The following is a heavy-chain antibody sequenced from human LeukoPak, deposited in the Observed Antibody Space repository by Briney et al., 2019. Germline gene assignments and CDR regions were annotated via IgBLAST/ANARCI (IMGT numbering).Heavy chain of an antibody. Sequence: PSQTLSLTCAVSGGSISSGGYSWSWIRQPPGKGLEWIGYIYHSGSTYYNPSLKSRVTISVDRSKNQFSLKLSSVTAADTAVYYCARDGDLGFGLDYWGQGTLVTVSS. CDR2: IYHSGST. J-gene: IGHJ4*02. V-gene: IGHV4-30-2*01. CDR1: GGSISSGGYS. D-gene: IGHD3-10*01. CDR3: ARDGDLGFGLDY.